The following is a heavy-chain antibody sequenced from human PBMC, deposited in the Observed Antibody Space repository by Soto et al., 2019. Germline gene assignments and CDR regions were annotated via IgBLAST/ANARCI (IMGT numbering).Heavy chain of an antibody. V-gene: IGHV3-7*02. Sequence: GESLKISCAASGFAFSNYWMSWVRQAPGKGLQWVAIIQQDGSEKYYVDSVKGRFTISRDNAKNSLYLQMNSLRAEDTAVYYCAKVRRWEDYFDYWGQGTLVTVSS. J-gene: IGHJ4*02. D-gene: IGHD1-26*01. CDR1: GFAFSNYW. CDR3: AKVRRWEDYFDY. CDR2: IQQDGSEK.